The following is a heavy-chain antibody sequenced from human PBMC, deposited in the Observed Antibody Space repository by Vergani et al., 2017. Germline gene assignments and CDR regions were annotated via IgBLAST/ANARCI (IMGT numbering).Heavy chain of an antibody. CDR3: ASDSSGWYAAPEYYFQH. CDR1: GFTFSSYA. J-gene: IGHJ1*01. V-gene: IGHV3-30-3*01. Sequence: VQLLESGGGLVKPGGSLRLSCAASGFTFSSYAMHWVRQAPGKGLEWVAVISYDGSNKYYADSVKGRFTISRDNSKNTLYLQMNSLRAEDTAVYYCASDSSGWYAAPEYYFQHWGQGTLVTVSS. D-gene: IGHD6-19*01. CDR2: ISYDGSNK.